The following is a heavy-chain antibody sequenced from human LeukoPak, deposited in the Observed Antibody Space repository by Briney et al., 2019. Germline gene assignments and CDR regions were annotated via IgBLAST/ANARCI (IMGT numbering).Heavy chain of an antibody. Sequence: GGSLRLSCAASGFTFSSYAMSWVRQAPGKGLEWVSAISGSGGSTYYADSVKGRFTISRDNSKNTLYLQMNSLRAEDTAVYYCAKRSLSLDYDFWSGYKEPFDYWGQGTLVTVSP. CDR1: GFTFSSYA. V-gene: IGHV3-23*01. J-gene: IGHJ4*02. CDR3: AKRSLSLDYDFWSGYKEPFDY. D-gene: IGHD3-3*01. CDR2: ISGSGGST.